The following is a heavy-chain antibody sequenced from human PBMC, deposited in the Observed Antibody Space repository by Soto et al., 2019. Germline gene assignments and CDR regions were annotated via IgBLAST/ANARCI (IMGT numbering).Heavy chain of an antibody. Sequence: PSETLSLTCTVSGGSISSYYWSWIRQPPGKGLEWIGYIYYSGSTNYNPSLKSRVTISVDTSKNQFSLKLSSVTAANTAVYYCARGVCSSTSCYSIGWFDPWGQGTLVTVSS. D-gene: IGHD2-2*01. CDR1: GGSISSYY. V-gene: IGHV4-59*01. CDR3: ARGVCSSTSCYSIGWFDP. J-gene: IGHJ5*02. CDR2: IYYSGST.